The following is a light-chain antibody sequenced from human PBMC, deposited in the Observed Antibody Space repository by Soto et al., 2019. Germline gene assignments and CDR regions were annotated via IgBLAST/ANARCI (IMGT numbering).Light chain of an antibody. CDR1: QSISSY. V-gene: IGKV1-39*01. CDR3: QQSYSTLRT. CDR2: TAS. J-gene: IGKJ1*01. Sequence: DIQMTRSPSSLSASVGDRVTITCRASQSISSYLNWYQQKPGKAPKVLIYTASSLQSGVPSRFSGSGSGTDFTLTISSLQPEDFATYYCQQSYSTLRTFGQGTKVDIK.